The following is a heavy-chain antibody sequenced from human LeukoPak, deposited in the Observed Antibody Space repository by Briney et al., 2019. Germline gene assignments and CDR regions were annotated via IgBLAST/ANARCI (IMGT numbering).Heavy chain of an antibody. V-gene: IGHV4-30-4*01. CDR1: GGSISSGDYY. D-gene: IGHD6-19*01. Sequence: SQTLSLTCTVSGGSISSGDYYWSWIRQPPGKGLEWIGYIYYSGSTYYNPSLKSRVTISVDTSKNQFSLKLSSVTAADTAVYYCASTAVAGPQVVDYWGQGTLVTVSS. CDR2: IYYSGST. J-gene: IGHJ4*02. CDR3: ASTAVAGPQVVDY.